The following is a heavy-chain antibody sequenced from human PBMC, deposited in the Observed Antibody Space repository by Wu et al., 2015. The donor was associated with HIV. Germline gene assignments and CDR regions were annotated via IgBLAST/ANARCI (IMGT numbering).Heavy chain of an antibody. CDR2: IIPIFGPA. CDR3: ARGSILEMSTASYFYYIMDV. V-gene: IGHV1-69*12. D-gene: IGHD5-24*01. Sequence: QVQLVQSGAEVKNPGSSVKVSCKASGGTFSSYAISWVRQAPGQGLEWMGGIIPIFGPANYAQKFQGRVTITADESTNTAYMELSSLRSADTAVYFCARGSILEMSTASYFYYIMDVWGQGTTITVSS. CDR1: GGTFSSYA. J-gene: IGHJ6*02.